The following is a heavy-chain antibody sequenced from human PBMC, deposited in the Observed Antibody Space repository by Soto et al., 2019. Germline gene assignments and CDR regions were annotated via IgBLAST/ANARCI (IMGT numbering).Heavy chain of an antibody. CDR1: GFTFSGYW. CDR3: VRSREGYNLVADD. D-gene: IGHD5-12*01. Sequence: EAQLVESGGGLVQPGGSLRLSCAASGFTFSGYWMHWVRQAPERGLVWVSRINGDGSTTSYADSVKGRFPISRDNAKNTLYLQMNSLRAEDTAVYSCVRSREGYNLVADDWGQGTLVTVSS. J-gene: IGHJ4*02. V-gene: IGHV3-74*01. CDR2: INGDGSTT.